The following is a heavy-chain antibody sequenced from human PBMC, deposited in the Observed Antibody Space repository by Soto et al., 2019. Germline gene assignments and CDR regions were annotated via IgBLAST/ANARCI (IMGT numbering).Heavy chain of an antibody. J-gene: IGHJ4*02. D-gene: IGHD3-16*01. CDR2: ILPILDTS. V-gene: IGHV1-69*01. Sequence: QVQLVQSGAEVKKPGSSVRVSCKASGGTFSHHADNWVRQAPGRGLEWMGGILPILDTSDYAQNVQDRVTFTSDEITSTSYMQLSSLRSEDTAVYYCTRGSLGRPYYFDFWDQGTLVTVSS. CDR1: GGTFSHHA. CDR3: TRGSLGRPYYFDF.